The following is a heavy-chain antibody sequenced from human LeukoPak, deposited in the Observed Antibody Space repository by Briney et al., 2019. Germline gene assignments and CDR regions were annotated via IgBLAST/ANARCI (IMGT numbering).Heavy chain of an antibody. CDR2: IYYSGST. D-gene: IGHD3-22*01. Sequence: SETLSLTCTVSGGSISSYYWSWIRQTPGKGLEWIGYIYYSGSTNYNPSFRSRATISVDKSNNRFSLKLSAVTAADSAIYYCAREGYFDTSGYFEYWGQGILVTVSP. J-gene: IGHJ4*02. CDR3: AREGYFDTSGYFEY. V-gene: IGHV4-59*01. CDR1: GGSISSYY.